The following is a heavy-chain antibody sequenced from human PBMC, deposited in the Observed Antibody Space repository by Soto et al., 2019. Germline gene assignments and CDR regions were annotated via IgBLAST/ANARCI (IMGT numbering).Heavy chain of an antibody. CDR1: GYTFTGYY. CDR2: INPNSGGT. CDR3: ARVPPDYYYYGMDV. V-gene: IGHV1-2*02. Sequence: GXSVKVSFKASGYTFTGYYMHWVRQAPGQGLEWMGWINPNSGGTNYAQKFQGRVTMTRDTSISTAYMELSRLRSDDTAVYYCARVPPDYYYYGMDVWGQGTTVTVSS. J-gene: IGHJ6*02.